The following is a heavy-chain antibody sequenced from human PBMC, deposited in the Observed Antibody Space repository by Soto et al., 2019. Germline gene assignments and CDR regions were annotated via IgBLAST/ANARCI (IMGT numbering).Heavy chain of an antibody. CDR1: GFTISNNY. D-gene: IGHD5-18*01. J-gene: IGHJ4*02. V-gene: IGHV3-53*01. Sequence: PGGSLRLSCTASGFTISNNYMSWVRQAPGKGLEWVSVIYPGGTTYYADSVKGRFTISRDNSKKTLHLQMSSLRAEDTAVYFCARARDGYNFLYEPTWGQGTLVPVSP. CDR3: ARARDGYNFLYEPT. CDR2: IYPGGTT.